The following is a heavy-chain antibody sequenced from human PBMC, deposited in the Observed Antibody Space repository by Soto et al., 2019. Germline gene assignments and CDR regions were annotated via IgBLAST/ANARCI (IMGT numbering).Heavy chain of an antibody. D-gene: IGHD3-22*01. CDR3: AKDTYYHDSSGYYVFDS. J-gene: IGHJ4*01. CDR1: GFTFSSYG. Sequence: QVQLVESGGDVVQPGRSLRLSCAASGFTFSSYGMHWVRQAPGKGLEWVAAISYDGSNKYYTDSVQGRFTISRDNSKNTVHLQMNSLRTEETAAYYCAKDTYYHDSSGYYVFDSWGQGTLVTVSS. V-gene: IGHV3-30*18. CDR2: ISYDGSNK.